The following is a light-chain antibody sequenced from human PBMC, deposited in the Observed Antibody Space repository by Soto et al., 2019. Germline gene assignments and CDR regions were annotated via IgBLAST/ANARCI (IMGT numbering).Light chain of an antibody. Sequence: QSVLTQPASVSGSPGQSITISCTGTSSDVGAYNYVSWYQQLPGKAPKLIIYDVSNRPSGVSNRFSASKSANAASLTISGLQAEDEADYYCSSYTSSTTLYVFGSGTKVTVL. CDR2: DVS. CDR1: SSDVGAYNY. CDR3: SSYTSSTTLYV. V-gene: IGLV2-14*03. J-gene: IGLJ1*01.